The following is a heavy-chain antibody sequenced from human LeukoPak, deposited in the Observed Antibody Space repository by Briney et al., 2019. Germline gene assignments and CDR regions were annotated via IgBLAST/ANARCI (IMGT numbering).Heavy chain of an antibody. CDR3: ARDFEEAFDY. V-gene: IGHV3-53*01. D-gene: IGHD3-9*01. Sequence: GGSLRLSCAASGFTVSSNYMSWVRQAPGKGLEWVSVIYSGGSTYYADSVKGRFTISRDNSKNTLYLQMNGLRAEDTAVYYCARDFEEAFDYWGQGTLVTVSS. CDR1: GFTVSSNY. CDR2: IYSGGST. J-gene: IGHJ4*02.